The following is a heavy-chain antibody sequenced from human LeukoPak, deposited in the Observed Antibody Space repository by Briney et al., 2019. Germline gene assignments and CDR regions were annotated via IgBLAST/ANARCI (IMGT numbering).Heavy chain of an antibody. D-gene: IGHD6-19*01. J-gene: IGHJ4*02. Sequence: GGSLRLSCAASGFTFSSYAMSWVRQAPGKGLEWVSAISGSGGSTYYADSVKGRFTISRDNSENTLYLQMNSLRAEDTAVYYCAKGSGKQWLVLYPLDYWGQGTLVTVSS. CDR1: GFTFSSYA. CDR3: AKGSGKQWLVLYPLDY. CDR2: ISGSGGST. V-gene: IGHV3-23*01.